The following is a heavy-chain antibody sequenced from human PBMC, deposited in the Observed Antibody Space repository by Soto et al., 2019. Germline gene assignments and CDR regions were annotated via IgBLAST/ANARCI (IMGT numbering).Heavy chain of an antibody. CDR2: IKQDGSEK. J-gene: IGHJ4*02. CDR1: GFTFSSYW. CDR3: ARAPRYYDFWSGYPPLYFDY. D-gene: IGHD3-3*01. Sequence: PGGSLRLSCAASGFTFSSYWMSWVRQAPGKGLEWVANIKQDGSEKYYVDSVKGRFTISRDNAKNSLYLQMNSLRAEDTAVYYCARAPRYYDFWSGYPPLYFDYWGQGTLVTVSS. V-gene: IGHV3-7*01.